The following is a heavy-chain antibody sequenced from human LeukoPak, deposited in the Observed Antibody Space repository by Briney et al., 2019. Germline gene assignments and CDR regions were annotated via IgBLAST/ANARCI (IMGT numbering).Heavy chain of an antibody. CDR1: GGSFNGYY. V-gene: IGHV4-34*01. D-gene: IGHD6-13*01. CDR2: INHSGST. Sequence: PSETLSLTCAVYGGSFNGYYWSWIRQPPGKGLEWIGEINHSGSTNYNPSLKSRVTISVDTSKNQFSLKLSSVTAADTAVYHCARVLSSSWYYAWFDPWGQGTLVTVSS. CDR3: ARVLSSSWYYAWFDP. J-gene: IGHJ5*02.